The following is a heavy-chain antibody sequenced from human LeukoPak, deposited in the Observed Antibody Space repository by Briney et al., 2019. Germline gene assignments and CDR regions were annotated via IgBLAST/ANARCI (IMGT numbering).Heavy chain of an antibody. CDR3: ARGYYYDSSGYSDY. J-gene: IGHJ4*02. D-gene: IGHD3-22*01. V-gene: IGHV3-33*01. Sequence: PGRSLLLSCSASGFPFSSYGMHWVRQAPGKGLEWVVVILYDGSNKYYADSVKGRFTISRDNSKNTLYLQMNSLRAEDTAVYHCARGYYYDSSGYSDYWGQGTLVTVSS. CDR2: ILYDGSNK. CDR1: GFPFSSYG.